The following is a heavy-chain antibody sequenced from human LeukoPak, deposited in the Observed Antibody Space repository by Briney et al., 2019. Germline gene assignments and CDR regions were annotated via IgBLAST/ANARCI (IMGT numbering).Heavy chain of an antibody. Sequence: GGSLRLSCAASGFTVSSNYMSWVRQAPGKGLEWVSVIYSGGSRYYADSVKGRFTISRDDSKNTMYLQMNSLRAEDTAVYYCARARQQRTLGWFDPWGQGTLVTVSS. V-gene: IGHV3-53*01. CDR1: GFTVSSNY. CDR3: ARARQQRTLGWFDP. CDR2: IYSGGSR. D-gene: IGHD6-13*01. J-gene: IGHJ5*02.